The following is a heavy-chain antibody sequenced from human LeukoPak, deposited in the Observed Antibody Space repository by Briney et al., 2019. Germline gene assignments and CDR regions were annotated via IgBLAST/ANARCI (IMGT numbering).Heavy chain of an antibody. CDR2: IRYDGSNK. CDR3: GNGYGVIRFSAGY. D-gene: IGHD3-16*02. V-gene: IGHV3-30*02. Sequence: GGSLRLSCAATGFTFSSYDMHWVRQAPGKGLEWVALIRYDGSNKYYADSVKGRFTIFRDNSKNTLYLQMNSLRAEDTAVYYCGNGYGVIRFSAGYWGQGTLVTVSS. J-gene: IGHJ4*02. CDR1: GFTFSSYD.